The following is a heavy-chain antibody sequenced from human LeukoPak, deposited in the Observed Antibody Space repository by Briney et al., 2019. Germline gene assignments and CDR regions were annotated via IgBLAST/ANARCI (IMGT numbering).Heavy chain of an antibody. Sequence: GASVKVSCNASDYTFTSYGISWVRQAPGQGLEWMGWISAYNGNTNYAQKLQGRVTMTTDTSTSTAYMELRSLRSDDTAVYYCARDLVVRGVYYFDYWGQGTLVTVSS. CDR1: DYTFTSYG. D-gene: IGHD3-10*01. CDR2: ISAYNGNT. CDR3: ARDLVVRGVYYFDY. V-gene: IGHV1-18*01. J-gene: IGHJ4*02.